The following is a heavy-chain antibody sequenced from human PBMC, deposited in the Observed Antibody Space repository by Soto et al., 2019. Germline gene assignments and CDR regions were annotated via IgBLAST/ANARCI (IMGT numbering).Heavy chain of an antibody. CDR1: ACGVSSNT. CDR2: IIPILGIA. Sequence: SVKVSFKGSACGVSSNTSSWVRQSTGQGLEWMGRIIPILGIANYAQKFQGRVTITADKSTSTAYMELSSLRSEDTAVYYCASNTYGYDFWSGSTWFDPWGQGTLVTVSS. J-gene: IGHJ5*02. V-gene: IGHV1-69*02. D-gene: IGHD3-3*01. CDR3: ASNTYGYDFWSGSTWFDP.